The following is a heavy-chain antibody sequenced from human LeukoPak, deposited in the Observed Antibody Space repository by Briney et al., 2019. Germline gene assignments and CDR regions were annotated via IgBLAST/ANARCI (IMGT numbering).Heavy chain of an antibody. J-gene: IGHJ4*02. CDR2: IYYSGST. V-gene: IGHV4-31*03. CDR3: ARGGEDYGDKIAERRTFDY. CDR1: GGPISSGGYY. D-gene: IGHD4-17*01. Sequence: PSETLSLTCTVSGGPISSGGYYWSWIRQHPGKGLEWIGYIYYSGSTYYNPSLKSRVTISVDTSKNQFSLKLSSVTAADTAVYYCARGGEDYGDKIAERRTFDYWGQGTLVTVSS.